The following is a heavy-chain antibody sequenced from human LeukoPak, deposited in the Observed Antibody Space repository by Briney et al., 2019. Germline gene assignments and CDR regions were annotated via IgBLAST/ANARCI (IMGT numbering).Heavy chain of an antibody. Sequence: PGGSLRLSCAASGFTFSSYWMNWVRQAPGKGLVWVSRINSDGSSTSYADSVKGRFTISRDNAKNTLYLQKNSLRAEDTAVYYCAREAAGTIDYYGMDVWGQGTTVTVSS. CDR1: GFTFSSYW. V-gene: IGHV3-74*01. D-gene: IGHD6-13*01. CDR3: AREAAGTIDYYGMDV. CDR2: INSDGSST. J-gene: IGHJ6*02.